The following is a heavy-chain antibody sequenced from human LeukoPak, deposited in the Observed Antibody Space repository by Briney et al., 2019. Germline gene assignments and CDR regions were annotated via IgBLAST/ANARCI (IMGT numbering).Heavy chain of an antibody. CDR2: INHSGST. J-gene: IGHJ6*03. CDR3: ARVTGDIVVVPAATSRFYYYYYMDV. Sequence: SETLSLTCAVYGGSFSGYYWSWIRQPPGKGLEWIGEINHSGSTNYNPSLKSRVTISVDTSKNQFSLKLGSVTAADTAVYYCARVTGDIVVVPAATSRFYYYYYMDVWGKGTTVTVSS. D-gene: IGHD2-2*01. CDR1: GGSFSGYY. V-gene: IGHV4-34*01.